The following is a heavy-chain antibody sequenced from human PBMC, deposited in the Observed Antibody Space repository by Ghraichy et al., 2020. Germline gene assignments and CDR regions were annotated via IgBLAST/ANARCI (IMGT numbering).Heavy chain of an antibody. D-gene: IGHD6-19*01. CDR1: GYTFTSYG. CDR2: ISAYNGNT. CDR3: ARDHRQWLVSYYYYGMDV. J-gene: IGHJ6*02. Sequence: ASVNVSCKASGYTFTSYGISWVRQAPGQGLEWMGWISAYNGNTNYAQKLQDRVTMTTDTSTSTAYMELRSLRSDDTAVYYCARDHRQWLVSYYYYGMDVWGQGTTVTVSS. V-gene: IGHV1-18*01.